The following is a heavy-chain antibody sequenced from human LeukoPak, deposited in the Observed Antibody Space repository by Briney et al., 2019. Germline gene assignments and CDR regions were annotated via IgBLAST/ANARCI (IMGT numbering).Heavy chain of an antibody. V-gene: IGHV4-59*01. D-gene: IGHD6-19*01. Sequence: SETLSLTCTVSGGSISSYYWSWIRQPPGKGLEWVGYIYYSGSTNYNPSLKSRVTISVDTSKNQFSLKLSSVTAADTAVYYCARVSPVAGGYIDYWGQGTLVTVSS. J-gene: IGHJ4*02. CDR2: IYYSGST. CDR1: GGSISSYY. CDR3: ARVSPVAGGYIDY.